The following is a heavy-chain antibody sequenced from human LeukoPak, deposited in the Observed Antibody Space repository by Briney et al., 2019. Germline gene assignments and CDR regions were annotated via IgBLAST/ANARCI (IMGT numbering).Heavy chain of an antibody. CDR1: GFTFSSYA. Sequence: GSLRLSCAASGFTFSSYAMSWVRQAPGKGLEWIGYIYYSGSTNYNPSLKSRVTISVDTSKNQFSLKLSSVTAADTAVYYCARGYYDILTGYYIGFDYWGQGTLVTVSS. D-gene: IGHD3-9*01. CDR2: IYYSGST. J-gene: IGHJ4*02. CDR3: ARGYYDILTGYYIGFDY. V-gene: IGHV4-59*01.